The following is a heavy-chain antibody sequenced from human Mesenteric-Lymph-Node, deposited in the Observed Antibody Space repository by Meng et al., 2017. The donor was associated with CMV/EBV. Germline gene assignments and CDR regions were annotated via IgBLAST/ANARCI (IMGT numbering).Heavy chain of an antibody. J-gene: IGHJ3*02. CDR2: IHYSGST. D-gene: IGHD1-26*01. CDR1: GGSISSYY. V-gene: IGHV4-59*01. Sequence: SETLSLTCTVSGGSISSYYWSWIRQPPGKGLECIGYIHYSGSTDYNPSLKSRVTISVDTSKNQFSLKLRSVIAADTALYYCARSGTPGGFDIWGQGTLVTVSS. CDR3: ARSGTPGGFDI.